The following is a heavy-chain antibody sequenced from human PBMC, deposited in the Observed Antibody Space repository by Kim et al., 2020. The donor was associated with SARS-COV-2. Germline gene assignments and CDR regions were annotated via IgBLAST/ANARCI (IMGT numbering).Heavy chain of an antibody. V-gene: IGHV4-4*09. D-gene: IGHD5-12*01. CDR3: SAGDGYNGPWYYFDY. Sequence: PSLKSRVTISVDTSKNQFSLKLSSVTAADTAVYYCSAGDGYNGPWYYFDYWGQGTLVTVSS. J-gene: IGHJ4*02.